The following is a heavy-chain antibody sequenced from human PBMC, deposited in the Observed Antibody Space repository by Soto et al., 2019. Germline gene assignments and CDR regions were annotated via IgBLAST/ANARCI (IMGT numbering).Heavy chain of an antibody. V-gene: IGHV3-21*01. CDR2: ISSSSSYI. CDR3: ARTRIAAAGTKKNWFDP. J-gene: IGHJ5*02. Sequence: GGSLRLSCAASGFTFSSYSMNRVRQAPGKGLEWVSSISSSSSYIYYADSVKGRFTISRDNAKNSLYLQMNSLRAEDTAVYYCARTRIAAAGTKKNWFDPWGQGTLVTVS. CDR1: GFTFSSYS. D-gene: IGHD6-13*01.